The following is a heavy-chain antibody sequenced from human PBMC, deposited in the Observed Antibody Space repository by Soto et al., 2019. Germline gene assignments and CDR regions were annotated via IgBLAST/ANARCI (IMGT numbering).Heavy chain of an antibody. Sequence: GSRRLSCAGSGFSPTTTPLSWVRQPPGKGLEWVTTISGTASRTYYVDSVKGRFFISRDNTKNTVTLQMNNLTLDDTAVYYCATSFRYFDNWGQGTRVTVSS. J-gene: IGHJ4*02. CDR1: GFSPTTTP. CDR2: ISGTASRT. D-gene: IGHD3-9*01. CDR3: ATSFRYFDN. V-gene: IGHV3-23*01.